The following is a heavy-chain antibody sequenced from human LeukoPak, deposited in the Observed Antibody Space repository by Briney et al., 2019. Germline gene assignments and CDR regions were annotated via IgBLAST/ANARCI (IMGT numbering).Heavy chain of an antibody. V-gene: IGHV4-61*08. J-gene: IGHJ4*02. Sequence: PSETLSLTCAVSVGSTSSGGYYSSWIPLRPGEGLEWIGYIYYSGSTNYNPSLKSRVTISVDTSKKQFSLKLSSVTAADTAVYYCARGYSGSYFADYWGQGTLVTVSS. CDR1: VGSTSSGGYY. D-gene: IGHD1-26*01. CDR3: ARGYSGSYFADY. CDR2: IYYSGST.